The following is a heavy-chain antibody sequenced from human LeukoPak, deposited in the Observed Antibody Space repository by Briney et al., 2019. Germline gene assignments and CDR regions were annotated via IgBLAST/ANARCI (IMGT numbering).Heavy chain of an antibody. V-gene: IGHV3-53*01. CDR3: ARGADSNGWCDAFDV. J-gene: IGHJ3*01. Sequence: GGSLRLSCAASGFTVSSNYMTWVRQAPGKGLEWVSAIYSGGSTYYADSVKGRFTISRDNSKNTLYLQMNSLRAEDTAVYYCARGADSNGWCDAFDVWGQGTMVIVSS. CDR2: IYSGGST. D-gene: IGHD6-19*01. CDR1: GFTVSSNY.